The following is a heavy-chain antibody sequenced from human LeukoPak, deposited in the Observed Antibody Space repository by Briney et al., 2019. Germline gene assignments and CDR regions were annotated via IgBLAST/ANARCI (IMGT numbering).Heavy chain of an antibody. V-gene: IGHV4-4*07. CDR1: GGSISTNY. D-gene: IGHD1-7*01. Sequence: PSETLSLTCTVSGGSISTNYWAWIRQPAGRGLEWIGRVSASGNTRYNPSLEGRVTMSVDTSKNQFSLSLTSVTAADTGVYFCATGLAGNYDFNCFDPWGQGTLVTVSS. CDR3: ATGLAGNYDFNCFDP. CDR2: VSASGNT. J-gene: IGHJ5*02.